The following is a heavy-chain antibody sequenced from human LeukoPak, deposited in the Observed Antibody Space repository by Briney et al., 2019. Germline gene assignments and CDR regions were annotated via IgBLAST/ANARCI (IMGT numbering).Heavy chain of an antibody. CDR2: ISGSGGST. Sequence: GGSLRLSYAASGFTFSSYAMSWVRQAPGKGLEWVSAISGSGGSTYYADSVKGRFTISRDNSKNTLYLQMNSLRAEDTAVYYCANLHGPNGMGVWGQGTTVTVSS. V-gene: IGHV3-23*01. CDR1: GFTFSSYA. D-gene: IGHD3/OR15-3a*01. CDR3: ANLHGPNGMGV. J-gene: IGHJ6*02.